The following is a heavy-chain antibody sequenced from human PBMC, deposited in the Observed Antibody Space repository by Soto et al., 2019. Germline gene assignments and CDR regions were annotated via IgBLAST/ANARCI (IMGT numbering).Heavy chain of an antibody. Sequence: SETLSVTCTVSGGSISSYYWSWIRQPPGKGLEWIGYIYYSGSTNYNPSLKSRVTISVDTSKNQFSLKLSSVTAADTAVYYCARVGYYDSSGYYSWWFDPWGQGTLVTVSS. CDR1: GGSISSYY. D-gene: IGHD3-22*01. J-gene: IGHJ5*02. CDR3: ARVGYYDSSGYYSWWFDP. CDR2: IYYSGST. V-gene: IGHV4-59*01.